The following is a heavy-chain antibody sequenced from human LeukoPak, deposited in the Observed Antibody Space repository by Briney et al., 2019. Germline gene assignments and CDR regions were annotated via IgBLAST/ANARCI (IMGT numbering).Heavy chain of an antibody. Sequence: PGGSLRLSCAASGFTVSSNYMSWVRQAPGKGLEWVAVIYSGGSTYYADSVKDRFTISRDNSKNTLYLQMNSLGAEDTAVYYCARGYSSGWYDFDYWGQGTLVTVSS. CDR2: IYSGGST. CDR1: GFTVSSNY. J-gene: IGHJ4*02. CDR3: ARGYSSGWYDFDY. V-gene: IGHV3-53*01. D-gene: IGHD6-19*01.